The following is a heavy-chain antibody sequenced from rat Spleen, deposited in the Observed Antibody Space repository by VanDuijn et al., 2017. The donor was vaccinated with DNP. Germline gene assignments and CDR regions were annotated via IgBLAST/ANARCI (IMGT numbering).Heavy chain of an antibody. CDR1: GFIFSNYW. J-gene: IGHJ2*01. V-gene: IGHV5-31*01. CDR3: ARHCRVITIAAISTLTGSFDY. D-gene: IGHD1-2*01. CDR2: ISSTGDNT. Sequence: EVQLVESGGGPVQPGRSLKLSCVASGFIFSNYWMTWIRQAPGKGLEWVASISSTGDNTYYRDSVKGRFTISRDNAKSTLYLQMDSLRSEDTATYYCARHCRVITIAAISTLTGSFDYWGQGVMVTVSS.